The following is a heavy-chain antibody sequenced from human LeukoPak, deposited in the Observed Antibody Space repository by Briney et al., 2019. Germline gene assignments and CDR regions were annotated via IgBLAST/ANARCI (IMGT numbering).Heavy chain of an antibody. Sequence: SETLSLTCTVSSGSISTSNYYWGWVRQPPGKALEWIGNIFYSGSTYYNPSLKSRVTISVDTSKNQFSLKLSSVTAADTAVYYCARVTSWDWGQGTLVTVSS. CDR2: IFYSGST. D-gene: IGHD3-16*01. V-gene: IGHV4-39*07. CDR3: ARVTSWD. CDR1: SGSISTSNYY. J-gene: IGHJ4*02.